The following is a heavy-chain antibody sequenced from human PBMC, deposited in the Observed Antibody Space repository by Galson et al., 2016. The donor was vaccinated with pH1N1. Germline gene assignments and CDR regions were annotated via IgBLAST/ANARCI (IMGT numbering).Heavy chain of an antibody. V-gene: IGHV6-1*01. CDR2: TYYRSKWYN. CDR3: ARDGIAAAGIRRDQYYFDY. J-gene: IGHJ4*02. Sequence: CAISGDSVSSNSAAWNLIRQSPSRGLEWLGRTYYRSKWYNDYAVSVKSRITINPDTSKNQFSLQLNSVTPEETAVYYCARDGIAAAGIRRDQYYFDYWGQGTLVTVSS. CDR1: GDSVSSNSAA. D-gene: IGHD6-13*01.